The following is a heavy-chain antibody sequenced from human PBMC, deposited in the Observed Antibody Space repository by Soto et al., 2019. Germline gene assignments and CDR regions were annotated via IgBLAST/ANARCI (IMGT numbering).Heavy chain of an antibody. V-gene: IGHV3-23*01. CDR3: AKGIAALN. D-gene: IGHD6-13*01. CDR1: GFTFSSYA. Sequence: WWSLRLCCSASGFTFSSYAMSWVRQAPGKGLEWVSAISGSGGSTYYADSVKGRFTISRDNSKNTLYLQMNSLRAEDTAVYYCAKGIAALNWGQGTLVTVSS. CDR2: ISGSGGST. J-gene: IGHJ4*02.